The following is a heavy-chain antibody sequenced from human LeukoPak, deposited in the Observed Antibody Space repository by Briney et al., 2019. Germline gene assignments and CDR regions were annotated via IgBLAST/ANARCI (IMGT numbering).Heavy chain of an antibody. Sequence: SETLSLTCAVSGGSIRSYYWGWIRQPPGKGLEWIGNIYRTGTTFYNPSLQSRVSMSVDTSKNTFSLNLKSVTAADTAVYYCARDGYNPVAFDIWGQGTVVTVSS. D-gene: IGHD5-24*01. CDR2: IYRTGTT. CDR3: ARDGYNPVAFDI. CDR1: GGSIRSYY. V-gene: IGHV4-38-2*02. J-gene: IGHJ3*02.